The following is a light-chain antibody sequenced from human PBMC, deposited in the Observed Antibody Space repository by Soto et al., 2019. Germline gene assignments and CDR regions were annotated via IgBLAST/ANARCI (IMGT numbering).Light chain of an antibody. Sequence: EIELTQSPGTLSLSPGERATLSCRASQSVSSYYLAWYQQKPGQAPRLLIYGASSRATGIPDRFSGSGSGTDFTLTICRLEPEDFAVYYCQQYGTSPMHTFGQGTKLEIK. CDR3: QQYGTSPMHT. CDR2: GAS. V-gene: IGKV3-20*01. J-gene: IGKJ2*01. CDR1: QSVSSYY.